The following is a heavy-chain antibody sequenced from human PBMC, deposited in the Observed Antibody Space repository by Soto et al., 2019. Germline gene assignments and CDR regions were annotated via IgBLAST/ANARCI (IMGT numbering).Heavy chain of an antibody. Sequence: SETLSLTCTVSGGSISSSSYYWGWIRQPPGKGLEWIGSIYYSGSTYYNPSLKSRVTISVDTSKNQFSLKLSSVTAADTAVYYCARVPGEDFWSGYYLTFDYWGQGTLVTVSS. CDR3: ARVPGEDFWSGYYLTFDY. J-gene: IGHJ4*02. CDR2: IYYSGST. D-gene: IGHD3-3*01. V-gene: IGHV4-39*01. CDR1: GGSISSSSYY.